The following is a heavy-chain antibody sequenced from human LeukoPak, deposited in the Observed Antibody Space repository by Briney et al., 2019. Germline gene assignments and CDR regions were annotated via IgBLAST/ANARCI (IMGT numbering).Heavy chain of an antibody. J-gene: IGHJ4*02. V-gene: IGHV4-34*01. CDR3: ARPGLAYCGGDCYSTEGYYFDY. CDR2: INHSGST. CDR1: GENFSTYH. D-gene: IGHD2-21*01. Sequence: KPSETLSLTCAVYGENFSTYHYSWIRQSPGKGLEWIGEINHSGSTNYNPSLKSRVTISVDTSRNQFSLRLTSVTAADAAMYYCARPGLAYCGGDCYSTEGYYFDYWSQGTLVAVSS.